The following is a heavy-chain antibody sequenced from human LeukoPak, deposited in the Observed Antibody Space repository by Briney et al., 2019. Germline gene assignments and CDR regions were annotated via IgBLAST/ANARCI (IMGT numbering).Heavy chain of an antibody. J-gene: IGHJ5*02. CDR2: IIPIFGIA. CDR3: ARDRCGSSSTSCYGGNWFDP. V-gene: IGHV1-69*04. CDR1: GGTFSSYA. Sequence: SVKVSCKASGGTFSSYAISWVRQAPGQGLEWMGRIIPIFGIANYAQKFQGRVTITADKSTSTAYMELSSLRSEDTAVYYCARDRCGSSSTSCYGGNWFDPWGQGTLVTVSS. D-gene: IGHD2-2*01.